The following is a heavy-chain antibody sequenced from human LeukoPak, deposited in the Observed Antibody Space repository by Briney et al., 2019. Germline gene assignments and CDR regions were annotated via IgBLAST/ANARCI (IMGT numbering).Heavy chain of an antibody. V-gene: IGHV4-59*08. CDR2: IYCGGST. CDR1: GGSIRSYY. CDR3: ARSLRDRYGRYYFDY. Sequence: WESLSLTCTVSGGSIRSYYWSWIRQPPGKGLEWIGFIYCGGSTYYNPSLKSRVTISVDTSKNTLPLQLSTVTAADTAVYYCARSLRDRYGRYYFDYWGQGTLVTVSS. D-gene: IGHD1-14*01. J-gene: IGHJ4*02.